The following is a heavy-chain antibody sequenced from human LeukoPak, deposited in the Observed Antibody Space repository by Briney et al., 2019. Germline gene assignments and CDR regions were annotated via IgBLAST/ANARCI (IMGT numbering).Heavy chain of an antibody. CDR1: GGSISSGSYY. D-gene: IGHD3-16*01. Sequence: SETLSLTCTVSGGSISSGSYYWSWIRQPAGKGLEWIGRIYTSGSTNYNPSLKSRVTISVDTSKNQFSLKLSSVTAADTAVYYCARGERYDYVWGTHDYWGQGTLVTVSS. V-gene: IGHV4-61*02. J-gene: IGHJ4*02. CDR3: ARGERYDYVWGTHDY. CDR2: IYTSGST.